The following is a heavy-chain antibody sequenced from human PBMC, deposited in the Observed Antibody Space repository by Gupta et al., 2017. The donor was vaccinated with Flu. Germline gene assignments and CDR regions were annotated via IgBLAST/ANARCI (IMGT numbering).Heavy chain of an antibody. V-gene: IGHV3-74*01. CDR2: INSDGSST. Sequence: WVRQAPGKGLGWVSRINSDGSSTSYADSVKGRFTISRDNAKNTLYLQMNSLRAEDTAVYYCARVPLLYCSSTSCYSYFDYWGQGTLVTVSS. CDR3: ARVPLLYCSSTSCYSYFDY. J-gene: IGHJ4*02. D-gene: IGHD2-2*02.